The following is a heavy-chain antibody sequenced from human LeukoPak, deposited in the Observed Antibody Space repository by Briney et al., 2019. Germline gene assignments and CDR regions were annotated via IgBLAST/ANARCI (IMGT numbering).Heavy chain of an antibody. Sequence: TLSLTCTVSGGSISSGGYYWSWIRQHPGKGLEWIGYIYYSGSTYYNPSLKSRVTISVDTSKNQFSLKLSSVTAADTAVYYCARGNWRYYYDSSGYPAAVNDAFDIWGQGTMVTVSS. D-gene: IGHD3-22*01. CDR1: GGSISSGGYY. J-gene: IGHJ3*02. CDR3: ARGNWRYYYDSSGYPAAVNDAFDI. CDR2: IYYSGST. V-gene: IGHV4-31*03.